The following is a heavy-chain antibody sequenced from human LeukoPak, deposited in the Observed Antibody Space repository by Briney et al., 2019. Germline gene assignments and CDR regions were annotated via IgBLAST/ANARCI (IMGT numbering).Heavy chain of an antibody. CDR1: GFTFDDYA. CDR3: AKDIVLLPEGRFDY. Sequence: PGRSLRLSCAASGFTFDDYAMHWVRQAPGKGLEWVSGISWNSGSIGYADSVKGRFTISRDNAKNSLYLQMNSLRAEDTALYYCAKDIVLLPEGRFDYWGQGTLVTVSS. D-gene: IGHD2/OR15-2a*01. J-gene: IGHJ4*02. CDR2: ISWNSGSI. V-gene: IGHV3-9*01.